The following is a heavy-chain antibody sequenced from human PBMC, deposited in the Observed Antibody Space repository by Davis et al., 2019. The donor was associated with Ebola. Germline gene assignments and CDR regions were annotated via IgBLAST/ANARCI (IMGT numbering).Heavy chain of an antibody. CDR3: ARGIPDPYYGSESSYYYYYGMDV. CDR2: ISSSSSYI. D-gene: IGHD3-10*01. V-gene: IGHV3-21*01. Sequence: GGSLRLSCAASGFTFSTYSMSWVRQAPGKGLEWVSSISSSSSYIYYADSVKGRFTISRDNAKNSLYLQMNSLRAEDTAVYYCARGIPDPYYGSESSYYYYYGMDVWGQGTTVTVSS. J-gene: IGHJ6*02. CDR1: GFTFSTYS.